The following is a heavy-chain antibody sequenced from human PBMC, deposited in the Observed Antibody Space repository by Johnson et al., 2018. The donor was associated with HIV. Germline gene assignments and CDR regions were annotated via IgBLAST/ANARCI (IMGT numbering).Heavy chain of an antibody. CDR2: IDWNGGST. J-gene: IGHJ3*01. CDR3: VRRDSGSLSFDL. D-gene: IGHD1-26*01. CDR1: GFSFDDYG. V-gene: IGHV3-20*04. Sequence: VQLVESGGGLVQPGRSLRLSCAASGFSFDDYGMSWVRQPPGKGLEWVSGIDWNGGSTRYADSVRGRFTISRDNAKNSLYLQMNNLRVEDTALYFCVRRDSGSLSFDLWGQGTMVIVSS.